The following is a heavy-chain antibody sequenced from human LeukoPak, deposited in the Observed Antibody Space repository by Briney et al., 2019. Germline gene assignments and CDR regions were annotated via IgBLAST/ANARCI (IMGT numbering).Heavy chain of an antibody. Sequence: SQTLSLTCTVSGGSISSGSYYWSWIRQPAGKGLEWIGRIYTSGSTNYNPSLKSRVTISVDTSKNQFSLKLSSVTAADTAVYYCAREAEDIVVVPAAMSRDYWGQGTLVTVSS. V-gene: IGHV4-61*02. CDR3: AREAEDIVVVPAAMSRDY. CDR1: GGSISSGSYY. J-gene: IGHJ4*02. CDR2: IYTSGST. D-gene: IGHD2-2*01.